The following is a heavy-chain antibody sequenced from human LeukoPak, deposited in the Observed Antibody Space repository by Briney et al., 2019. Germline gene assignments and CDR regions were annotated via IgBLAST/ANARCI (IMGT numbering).Heavy chain of an antibody. D-gene: IGHD3-22*01. CDR1: GYNFPSFW. CDR3: ARRRDYYDSSGSGLDY. V-gene: IGHV5-51*01. CDR2: VYPGDSDT. Sequence: GESLKISCKASGYNFPSFWIGWVRQMPGKCLEWMGIVYPGDSDTRYSPSFQDQVTISADKSISTAYLQWSSLKAADTAMYYCARRRDYYDSSGSGLDYWGQGTLVTVSS. J-gene: IGHJ4*02.